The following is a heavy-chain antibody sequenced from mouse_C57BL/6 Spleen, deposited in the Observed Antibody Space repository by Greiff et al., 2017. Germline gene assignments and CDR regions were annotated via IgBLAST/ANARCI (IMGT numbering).Heavy chain of an antibody. Sequence: QVQLKQPGAELVMPGASVKLSCTASGYTFTSYWMHWVQQRPGQGLEWIGEIDPSDSYTNYTQKFKGKSTLTVDKSTSTAYMQLSSLTSEDSAVYYCARFDYGSSYDDDWGQGTTLSVSS. D-gene: IGHD1-1*01. CDR3: ARFDYGSSYDDD. J-gene: IGHJ2*01. CDR1: GYTFTSYW. CDR2: IDPSDSYT. V-gene: IGHV1-69*01.